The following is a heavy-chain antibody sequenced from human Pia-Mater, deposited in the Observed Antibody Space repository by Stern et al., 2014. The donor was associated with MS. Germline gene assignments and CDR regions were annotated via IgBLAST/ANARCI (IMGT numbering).Heavy chain of an antibody. CDR3: ARKEGVATINAAFDI. CDR1: GFTSSDYY. Sequence: VQLVESGGGLVKPGGSLRLSCAASGFTSSDYYMSWIRQAPGKGLEWVSYLSSSGSTIYHADSVKGRFTISRDNAKNSLYLQMNSLRAEDTAVYYCARKEGVATINAAFDIWGQGTMVTVSS. D-gene: IGHD5-12*01. CDR2: LSSSGSTI. J-gene: IGHJ3*02. V-gene: IGHV3-11*01.